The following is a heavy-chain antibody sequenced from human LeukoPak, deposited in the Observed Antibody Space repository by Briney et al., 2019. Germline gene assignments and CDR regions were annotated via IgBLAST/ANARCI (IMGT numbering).Heavy chain of an antibody. CDR1: GFTFSSYA. CDR3: ARGPSIGGATKA. CDR2: ISSDGGSR. V-gene: IGHV3-64*01. J-gene: IGHJ5*02. D-gene: IGHD1-26*01. Sequence: GGSLRLXCAASGFTFSSYAMHWVRQAPGKGLEYVSAISSDGGSRYYVNSVKGRFTISRDNSKNTLYLQMGSLRAEDMAVYYCARGPSIGGATKAWGQGTLVTVSS.